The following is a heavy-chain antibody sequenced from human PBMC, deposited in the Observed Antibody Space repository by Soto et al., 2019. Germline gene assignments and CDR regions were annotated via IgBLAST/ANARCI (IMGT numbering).Heavy chain of an antibody. D-gene: IGHD3-3*01. CDR2: ISAYNGNT. V-gene: IGHV1-18*01. J-gene: IGHJ4*02. Sequence: ASVKVSCKASGGTFSSYAISWVRQAPGQGLEWMGWISAYNGNTNYAQKLQGRVTMTTDTSTSTAYMELRSLRSDDTAVYYCARGNTIFGVVIQVDYWGQGTLVTVSS. CDR1: GGTFSSYA. CDR3: ARGNTIFGVVIQVDY.